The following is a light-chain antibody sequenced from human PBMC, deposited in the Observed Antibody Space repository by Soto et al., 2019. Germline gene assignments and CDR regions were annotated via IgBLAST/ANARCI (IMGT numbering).Light chain of an antibody. J-gene: IGLJ3*02. CDR3: SSYTSTTPWV. Sequence: QSALTQPASVSGSPGQSITISCTGTSSDVGGYKYVSWNQQYPGKAPKLIIYEVSNRPSGVSNRFSGSKSGNTASLTISGLQAEDEADYYCSSYTSTTPWVFGGGTKLTVL. CDR1: SSDVGGYKY. V-gene: IGLV2-14*01. CDR2: EVS.